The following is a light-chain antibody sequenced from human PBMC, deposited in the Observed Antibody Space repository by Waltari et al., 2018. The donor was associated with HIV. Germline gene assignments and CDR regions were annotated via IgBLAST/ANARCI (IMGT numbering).Light chain of an antibody. J-gene: IGKJ1*01. CDR3: QQYSGPPPT. Sequence: DIPMTQSPSSLSASVGDTVTLTCGASRDVGNALSWFRQKPGTAPQPLIFDASTLIRDVSPILRGGRSWTDYTLVISNLQPEDSARYFCQQYSGPPPTFGLGTKVEV. CDR1: RDVGNA. V-gene: IGKV1-NL1*01. CDR2: DAS.